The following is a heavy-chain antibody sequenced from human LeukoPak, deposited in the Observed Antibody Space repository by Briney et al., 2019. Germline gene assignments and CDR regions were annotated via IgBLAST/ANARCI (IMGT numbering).Heavy chain of an antibody. Sequence: GGSLRLSCAASGFTVSSNYMTWVRQAPGKGLEWVSVIYSGGSTYYADSVKGRFTISRDNSKNTLYLQMNSLRAEDTAVYYCAKDRAPIAVAGTGYFDYWGQGTLVTVSS. V-gene: IGHV3-53*01. CDR2: IYSGGST. D-gene: IGHD6-19*01. CDR1: GFTVSSNY. CDR3: AKDRAPIAVAGTGYFDY. J-gene: IGHJ4*02.